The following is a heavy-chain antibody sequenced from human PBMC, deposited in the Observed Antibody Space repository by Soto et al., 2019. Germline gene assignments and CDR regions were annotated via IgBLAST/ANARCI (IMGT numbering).Heavy chain of an antibody. D-gene: IGHD1-26*01. Sequence: PGGSLRLSCAASGFTFSSYAMSWVRQAPGKGLEWVSAISGSGGSTYYADSVKGRFTISRDNSKNTLYLQMSSLRAEDTAVYYCVQAFARRELPPPDYWGQGTLVTVSS. CDR1: GFTFSSYA. V-gene: IGHV3-23*01. CDR2: ISGSGGST. CDR3: VQAFARRELPPPDY. J-gene: IGHJ4*02.